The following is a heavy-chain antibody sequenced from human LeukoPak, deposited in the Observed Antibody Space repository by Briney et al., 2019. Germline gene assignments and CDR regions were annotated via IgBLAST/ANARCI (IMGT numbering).Heavy chain of an antibody. Sequence: SVKVSCKASGGTFSSYAISWVRQAPGQGLEWMGGIIPIFGTANYAQKFQGRVTITADETTSTAYMELSSLRSEDTAVNYCASPAGTYGSGSFDYWGQGTLVTVSS. D-gene: IGHD3-10*01. J-gene: IGHJ4*02. CDR2: IIPIFGTA. CDR3: ASPAGTYGSGSFDY. CDR1: GGTFSSYA. V-gene: IGHV1-69*13.